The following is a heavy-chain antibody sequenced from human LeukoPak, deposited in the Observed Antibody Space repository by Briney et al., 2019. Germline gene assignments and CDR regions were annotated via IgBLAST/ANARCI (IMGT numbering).Heavy chain of an antibody. V-gene: IGHV4-39*07. CDR2: IYSSGNT. D-gene: IGHD2-8*01. J-gene: IGHJ4*02. CDR1: GASISSSNYY. CDR3: ARGYCTNAVCSLGPTQA. Sequence: SETLSLTCAVSGASISSSNYYWGWVRQSPGKGLEWIGNIYSSGNTYYNPSLKSRVTISVDTSKNQFSLKLSSVTAADTAVYYCARGYCTNAVCSLGPTQAWGQGTLVTVSS.